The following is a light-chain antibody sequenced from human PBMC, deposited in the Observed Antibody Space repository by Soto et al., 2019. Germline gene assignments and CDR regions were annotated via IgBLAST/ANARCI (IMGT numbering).Light chain of an antibody. CDR2: DTS. CDR3: QQRSSAPPWT. J-gene: IGKJ1*01. Sequence: EIVLTQSPVTLSLSPGERAALSCRASQSVSSYLAWYQQKPGQAPRLLIYDTSNRATGIPARFSGSGSGTDFTLTISSLEPEDFAVYYCQQRSSAPPWTFGQGTPVDIK. V-gene: IGKV3-11*01. CDR1: QSVSSY.